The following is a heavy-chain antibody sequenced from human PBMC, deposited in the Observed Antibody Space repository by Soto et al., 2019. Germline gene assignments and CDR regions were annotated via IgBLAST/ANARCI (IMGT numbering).Heavy chain of an antibody. CDR3: ARGAGSSSKGVDY. V-gene: IGHV1-18*01. Sequence: ASGKFSCKASGYTFTTYDISWVRQAPGQGLEWMGWISGYNGNTNYAQKVQGRVTMTTXTXXSXXXMXLXXLRXDXTAVYYCARGAGSSSKGVDYWGQGTLVTVSS. CDR2: ISGYNGNT. D-gene: IGHD6-13*01. J-gene: IGHJ4*02. CDR1: GYTFTTYD.